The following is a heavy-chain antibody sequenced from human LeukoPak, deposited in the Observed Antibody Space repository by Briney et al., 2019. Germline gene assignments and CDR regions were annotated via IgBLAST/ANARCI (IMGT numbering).Heavy chain of an antibody. CDR2: IYTSGST. CDR3: ARDGGVAGISPQYYFDY. D-gene: IGHD6-19*01. Sequence: SETLSLTCTVSGGSISSYYWSWIRQPAGKGLEWIGRIYTSGSTNYNPSLKSRVTISVDKSKNQFSLKLSSVTAADTAVYYCARDGGVAGISPQYYFDYWGQGTLVTVSS. J-gene: IGHJ4*02. V-gene: IGHV4-4*07. CDR1: GGSISSYY.